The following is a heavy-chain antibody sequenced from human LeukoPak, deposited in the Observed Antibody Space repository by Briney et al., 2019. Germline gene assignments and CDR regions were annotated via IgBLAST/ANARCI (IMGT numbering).Heavy chain of an antibody. CDR3: AREGIVGARDAFDL. CDR2: INTDSTTI. CDR1: GFTFSSYT. Sequence: PGGSLRLSCAASGFTFSSYTMNWVRQAPGKGLEWASYINTDSTTIHYADSVKGRFTISRDNAKNSLYLQTNSMRVEDTAIYYCAREGIVGARDAFDLWGQGKMVTVSS. D-gene: IGHD1-26*01. J-gene: IGHJ3*01. V-gene: IGHV3-48*04.